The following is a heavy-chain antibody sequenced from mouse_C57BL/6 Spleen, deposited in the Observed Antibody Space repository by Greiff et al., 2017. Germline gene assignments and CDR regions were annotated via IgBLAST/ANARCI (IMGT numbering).Heavy chain of an antibody. D-gene: IGHD2-5*01. CDR1: GYTFTSYW. CDR2: IDPSDSYT. J-gene: IGHJ4*01. V-gene: IGHV1-59*01. Sequence: VQLQQPGAELVRPGTSVKLSCKASGYTFTSYWMHWVKQRPGQGLEWIGVIDPSDSYTNYNQKFKGKATLTVDTSSSTAYMQLSSLTSEDSAVYYCAKYSNYGDYYAMDYWGQGTSVTVSS. CDR3: AKYSNYGDYYAMDY.